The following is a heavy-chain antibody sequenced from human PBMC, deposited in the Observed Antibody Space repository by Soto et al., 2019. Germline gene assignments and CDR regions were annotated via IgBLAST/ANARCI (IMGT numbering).Heavy chain of an antibody. CDR3: ARSCSTPSCYTERAFDI. CDR1: GGSISSNTYY. D-gene: IGHD2-2*02. Sequence: QLQLQESGPGLVKPSETLSLSCTVSGGSISSNTYYWGWIRQPPGKGLEWIGSIYYSGSTYYNPSLKSRVTLFVDTSKDQFSLKLSSVTAADTAVYFCARSCSTPSCYTERAFDIWGQGTMVTVSS. V-gene: IGHV4-39*01. J-gene: IGHJ3*02. CDR2: IYYSGST.